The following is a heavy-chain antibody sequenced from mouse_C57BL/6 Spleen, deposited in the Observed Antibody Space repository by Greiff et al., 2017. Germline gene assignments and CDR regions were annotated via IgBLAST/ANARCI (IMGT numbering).Heavy chain of an antibody. D-gene: IGHD1-1*01. CDR3: ALYYYGSSYWYFDV. CDR1: GYTFPSYD. J-gene: IGHJ1*03. CDR2: IYPRDGST. Sequence: QVQLQQPGPELVKPGASVKLSCKASGYTFPSYDINWVKQRPGQGLEWIGWIYPRDGSTKSNEKFTGKATLTLDTSSSTAYMELHSLTSEDSAVYFCALYYYGSSYWYFDVWGTGTTVTVSS. V-gene: IGHV1-85*01.